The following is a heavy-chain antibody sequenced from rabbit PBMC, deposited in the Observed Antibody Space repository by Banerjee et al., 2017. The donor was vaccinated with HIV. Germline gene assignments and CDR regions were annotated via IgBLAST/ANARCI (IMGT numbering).Heavy chain of an antibody. CDR3: ARDLSSSGWSDFAL. V-gene: IGHV1S47*01. J-gene: IGHJ4*01. CDR1: GLDFSSSYW. CDR2: INTSSGTT. Sequence: QEQLVEYGGDLVQPEGSLTLTCKASGLDFSSSYWICWVRQAPGKGLEWIACINTSSGTTYYASWAKGRFSISRSTSLNTVTLQMTSLTAADTATYFCARDLSSSGWSDFALWGQGTLVTVS. D-gene: IGHD4-1*01.